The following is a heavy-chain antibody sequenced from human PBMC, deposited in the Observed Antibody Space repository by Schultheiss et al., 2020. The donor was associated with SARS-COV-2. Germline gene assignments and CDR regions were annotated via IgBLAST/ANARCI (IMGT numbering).Heavy chain of an antibody. Sequence: GGSLRLSCAASGFTFSSYGMHWVRQAPGKGLEWVAVISYDGSNKYYADSVKGRFTISRDNSKNTLYLQMNSLRAEDTAVYYCASGTMYIWGQGTLVTVSS. V-gene: IGHV3-30*03. D-gene: IGHD1-14*01. CDR3: ASGTMYI. CDR1: GFTFSSYG. CDR2: ISYDGSNK. J-gene: IGHJ4*02.